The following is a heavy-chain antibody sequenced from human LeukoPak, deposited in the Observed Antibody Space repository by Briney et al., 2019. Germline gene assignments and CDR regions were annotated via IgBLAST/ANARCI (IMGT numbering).Heavy chain of an antibody. CDR3: ARESGSDAFDI. CDR2: ISAYNGDI. J-gene: IGHJ3*02. Sequence: ASVKVSCKASGYTFTKYGVSWVRQAPGQGLEWMGWISAYNGDIKYAQRGKGRVTTTTDTSTSTVYMELRSLRSDDTAVYYCARESGSDAFDIWGQGTMVTVSS. CDR1: GYTFTKYG. V-gene: IGHV1-18*01.